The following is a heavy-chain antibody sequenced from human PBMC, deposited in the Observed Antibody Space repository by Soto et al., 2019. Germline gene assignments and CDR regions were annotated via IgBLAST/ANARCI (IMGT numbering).Heavy chain of an antibody. D-gene: IGHD3-9*01. Sequence: SETLSLTCTVSGGSISSGDYYWSWIRQPPGKGLEWIGYIYYSGSTYYNPSLKSRVTISVDTSKNQFSLKLSSVTAADTAVYYWARGGGDILTGYYPSDYWGQGTLVTVSS. CDR2: IYYSGST. J-gene: IGHJ4*02. V-gene: IGHV4-30-4*01. CDR3: ARGGGDILTGYYPSDY. CDR1: GGSISSGDYY.